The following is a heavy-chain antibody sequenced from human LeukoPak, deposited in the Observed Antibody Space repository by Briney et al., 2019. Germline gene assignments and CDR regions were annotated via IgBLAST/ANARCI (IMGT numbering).Heavy chain of an antibody. J-gene: IGHJ4*02. CDR3: AKSLGYDILTGHRTSHVYFDY. CDR2: ISGSGGST. CDR1: GFTFSSYA. Sequence: GGSLRLSCAASGFTFSSYAMSWVRQAPGKGLEWVSTISGSGGSTYYADSVKGRFTISRDNSKNTPYLQMNSLRAEDTAVYYCAKSLGYDILTGHRTSHVYFDYWGQGTLVTVSS. D-gene: IGHD3-9*01. V-gene: IGHV3-23*01.